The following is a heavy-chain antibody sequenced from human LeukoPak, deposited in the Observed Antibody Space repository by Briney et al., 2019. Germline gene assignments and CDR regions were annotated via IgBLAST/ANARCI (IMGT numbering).Heavy chain of an antibody. D-gene: IGHD3-22*01. CDR2: ISYDGTNQ. Sequence: GGSLRLSCAASGFTFSSYGMHWVRQAPGKGLEWVAVISYDGTNQYYADSVKDRFTISRDNSKNTLYLQMNSLSAEDSAVYYCAREGSFYDSSGLDYWGQGTPVTVSS. V-gene: IGHV3-30*03. CDR1: GFTFSSYG. J-gene: IGHJ4*02. CDR3: AREGSFYDSSGLDY.